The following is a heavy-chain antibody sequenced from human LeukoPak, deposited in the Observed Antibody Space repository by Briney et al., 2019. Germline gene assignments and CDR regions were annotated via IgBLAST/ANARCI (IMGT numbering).Heavy chain of an antibody. J-gene: IGHJ4*02. CDR2: ISGSGGST. Sequence: GGSLRLSCAASGFTFSSYAMSWVRQAPGKGLEWVSAISGSGGSTYYADSVKGRFTISRDNSKNTLYLQMNSLRAEDTAVYYCAKDLADDSSGYYHSGGWYFDYWGQGTLVTVSS. CDR3: AKDLADDSSGYYHSGGWYFDY. CDR1: GFTFSSYA. D-gene: IGHD3-22*01. V-gene: IGHV3-23*01.